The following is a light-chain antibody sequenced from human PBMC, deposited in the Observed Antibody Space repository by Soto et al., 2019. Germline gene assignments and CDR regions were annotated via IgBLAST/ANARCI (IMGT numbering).Light chain of an antibody. CDR1: QSISTW. J-gene: IGKJ4*01. Sequence: DIQMTQSPSTLSASVGDRVTITCRASQSISTWLAWYQQKPGKAPKLLIYKASSLEGGVPSRFSGSGSGTDFNITISSLQPDDFATYYCQQYNTYPLTFVGGTTVEIK. CDR3: QQYNTYPLT. V-gene: IGKV1-5*03. CDR2: KAS.